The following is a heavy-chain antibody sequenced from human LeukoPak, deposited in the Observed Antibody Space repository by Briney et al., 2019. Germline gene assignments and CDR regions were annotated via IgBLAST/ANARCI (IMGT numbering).Heavy chain of an antibody. CDR3: AKSGYSGYDLFGYYYYGMDV. CDR2: INSDGSST. V-gene: IGHV3-74*01. CDR1: GFTFSSYW. Sequence: GGSLRLSCAASGFTFSSYWMHWVRQAPGKGLVWVSRINSDGSSTSYADSVKGRFTISRDNAKNTLYLQMNSLRAEDTAVYYCAKSGYSGYDLFGYYYYGMDVWGKGTTVTVSS. D-gene: IGHD5-12*01. J-gene: IGHJ6*04.